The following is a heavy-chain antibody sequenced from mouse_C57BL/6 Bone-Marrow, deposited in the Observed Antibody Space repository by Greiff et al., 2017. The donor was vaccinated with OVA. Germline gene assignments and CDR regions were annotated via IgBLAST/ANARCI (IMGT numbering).Heavy chain of an antibody. J-gene: IGHJ2*01. CDR1: GFTFSSYG. V-gene: IGHV5-6*02. Sequence: DVKLVESGGDLVKPGGSLKLSCAASGFTFSSYGMSWVRQTPDKRLEWVATISSGGSYTYYPDSVKGRFTISRDNAKNTLYLQMSSLKSEDTAMYYCARQTTVVALDYWGQGTTLTVSS. D-gene: IGHD1-1*01. CDR3: ARQTTVVALDY. CDR2: ISSGGSYT.